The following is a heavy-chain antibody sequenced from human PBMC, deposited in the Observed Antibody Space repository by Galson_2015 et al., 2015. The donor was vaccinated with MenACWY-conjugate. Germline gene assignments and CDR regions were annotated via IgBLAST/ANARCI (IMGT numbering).Heavy chain of an antibody. V-gene: IGHV6-1*01. CDR3: AREALYSGSWYPIEY. CDR1: GDSVSSHTAA. J-gene: IGHJ4*02. Sequence: CAISGDSVSSHTAAWNWIRQSPSRGLEWLGRTYYRSKWYNDYAVSVRSRMTISPETSKNQFSLQLKSVTPDDTAVYYCAREALYSGSWYPIEYWGQGTRVTVSS. CDR2: TYYRSKWYN. D-gene: IGHD6-13*01.